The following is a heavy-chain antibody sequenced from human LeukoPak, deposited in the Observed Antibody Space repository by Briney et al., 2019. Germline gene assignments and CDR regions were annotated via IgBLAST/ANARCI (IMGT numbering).Heavy chain of an antibody. D-gene: IGHD6-19*01. CDR2: LSPDGGTI. Sequence: QPGGSLRLSCVVSGSTFSSYWMHWVRQAPGKGLVWVSRLSPDGGTIDYSDSVRGRFTISRDNAKDTLYLQMNSLRVDDTAVYYCATAGQWRFDSWGLGTLVTVSS. CDR3: ATAGQWRFDS. CDR1: GSTFSSYW. J-gene: IGHJ4*02. V-gene: IGHV3-74*01.